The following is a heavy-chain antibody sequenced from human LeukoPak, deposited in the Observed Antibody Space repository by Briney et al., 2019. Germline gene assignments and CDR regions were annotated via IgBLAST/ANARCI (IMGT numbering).Heavy chain of an antibody. V-gene: IGHV3-30*02. CDR2: IRYDGSNK. Sequence: GGSLRLSCAASGFTFSSYGMHWVRQAPGKGLEWVAFIRYDGSNKYYADSVKGRFTISRDNSKNSLYLQMNSLRAEDTAVYYCARSYYDSSGYSTFDYWGQGTLVTVSS. J-gene: IGHJ4*01. CDR1: GFTFSSYG. CDR3: ARSYYDSSGYSTFDY. D-gene: IGHD3-22*01.